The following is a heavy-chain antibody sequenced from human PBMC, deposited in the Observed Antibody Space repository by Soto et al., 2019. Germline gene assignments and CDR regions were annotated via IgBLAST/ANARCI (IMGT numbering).Heavy chain of an antibody. CDR1: GYTISSYV. V-gene: IGHV3-48*03. CDR2: ISSSGSTI. J-gene: IGHJ4*02. CDR3: ARDVGSGWYDY. Sequence: EVQLVESGGGLVQPGGSLRLSCAASGYTISSYVMNWVRQAPGKGLEWVSYISSSGSTIYYADSVKGRFTISRDNAKNSLYLQMNSLRAEDTAVYYCARDVGSGWYDYWGQGTLVTVSS. D-gene: IGHD6-19*01.